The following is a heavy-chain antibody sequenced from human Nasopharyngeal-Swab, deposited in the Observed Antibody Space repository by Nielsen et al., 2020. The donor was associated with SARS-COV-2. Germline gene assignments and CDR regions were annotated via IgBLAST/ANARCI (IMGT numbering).Heavy chain of an antibody. CDR3: ARFSLKSSSSVDY. J-gene: IGHJ4*02. CDR1: GFTFSNYG. V-gene: IGHV3-33*01. D-gene: IGHD6-6*01. Sequence: GGSLRLSCAASGFTFSNYGMHWVRQAPGKGLEWVAVIWYDGSNKYYADSVKGRFTISRDNSKNTVYLQMNSLRAEDTAVYYCARFSLKSSSSVDYWGQGTLVTVSS. CDR2: IWYDGSNK.